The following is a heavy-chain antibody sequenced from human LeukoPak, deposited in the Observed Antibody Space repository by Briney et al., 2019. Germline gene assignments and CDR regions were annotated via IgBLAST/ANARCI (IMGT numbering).Heavy chain of an antibody. CDR2: ISNGAGTI. D-gene: IGHD3-22*01. CDR3: ARLSSGYYQQLATFDY. CDR1: GFTFSDDY. J-gene: IGHJ4*02. Sequence: KPGGSLRLTCAASGFTFSDDYMSWIRQAPGKGLEWVSYISNGAGTIYYADSVKGRFTISRDNAKNSLYLQMNSLRVEDTAVYYCARLSSGYYQQLATFDYWGQGILVTVSS. V-gene: IGHV3-11*04.